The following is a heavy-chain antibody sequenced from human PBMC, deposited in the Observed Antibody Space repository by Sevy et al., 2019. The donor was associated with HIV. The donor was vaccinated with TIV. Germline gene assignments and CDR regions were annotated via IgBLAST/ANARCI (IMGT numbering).Heavy chain of an antibody. J-gene: IGHJ5*02. CDR2: IYYSGST. CDR1: GGSISVYY. CDR3: ARDRGSGWSKGDNWFDP. Sequence: SETLSLTCTVSGGSISVYYWTWIRQPPGKGLEWIGYIYYSGSTNYNPTLKSRVTISVDTSKNQLSLNLNSVTTADTDVYYCARDRGSGWSKGDNWFDPWGQGTLVTVSS. D-gene: IGHD6-19*01. V-gene: IGHV4-59*01.